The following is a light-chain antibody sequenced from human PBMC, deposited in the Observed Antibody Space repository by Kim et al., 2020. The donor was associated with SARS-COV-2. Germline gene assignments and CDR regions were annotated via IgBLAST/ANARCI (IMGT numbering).Light chain of an antibody. CDR1: SSDVAIYNR. CDR3: SSFTSSITLL. V-gene: IGLV2-18*02. J-gene: IGLJ2*01. Sequence: QSALTQPPSVSGSPGQSVIISCTGSSSDVAIYNRVSWYFQSPGTAPKLIIHEVTHRPSGVPDRFSGSRSGITASLIISGLQAEDEGDYYCSSFTSSITLLFDGGSQLTVL. CDR2: EVT.